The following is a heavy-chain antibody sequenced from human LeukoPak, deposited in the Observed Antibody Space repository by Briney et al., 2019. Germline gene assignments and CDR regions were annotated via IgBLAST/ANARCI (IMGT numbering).Heavy chain of an antibody. V-gene: IGHV4-38-2*02. CDR3: ARAQEEYGSGSYDY. J-gene: IGHJ4*02. D-gene: IGHD3-10*01. CDR2: IYHSGST. CDR1: GYSISSGYY. Sequence: SETLSLTCTVSGYSISSGYYWGWIRQPPGKGLEWIGSIYHSGSTYYNPSLKSRVTISVDTSKNQFSLKLSSVTAADTAVYYCARAQEEYGSGSYDYWGQGTLVTVSS.